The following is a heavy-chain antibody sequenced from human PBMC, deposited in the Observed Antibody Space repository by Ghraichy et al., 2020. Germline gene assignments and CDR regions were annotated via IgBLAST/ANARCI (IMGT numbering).Heavy chain of an antibody. CDR2: ITGAGDST. Sequence: GGSLRLSCAASRFTFSTYGMSWVRQAPGKGLEWVASITGAGDSTHYVDSVKGRFTISRDNSKNTLYLRMNSLRAEDTAVYYCAKGSVGATRPFDYWGQGTLVTVSS. CDR1: RFTFSTYG. J-gene: IGHJ4*02. V-gene: IGHV3-23*01. CDR3: AKGSVGATRPFDY. D-gene: IGHD1-26*01.